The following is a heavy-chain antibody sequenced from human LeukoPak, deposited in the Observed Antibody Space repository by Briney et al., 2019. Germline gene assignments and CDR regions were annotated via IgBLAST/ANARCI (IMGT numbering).Heavy chain of an antibody. V-gene: IGHV3-30*02. CDR1: GFTFSSYG. CDR3: ATLPSLRFLEWLLINAFDI. CDR2: IRYDGSNK. Sequence: GGSLRLSCAASGFTFSSYGMHWVRQAPGKGLEWVAFIRYDGSNKYYADSVKGRFTISRDNSKNTLYLQMNSLRAEDTAVYYYATLPSLRFLEWLLINAFDIWGQGTMVTVSS. D-gene: IGHD3-3*01. J-gene: IGHJ3*02.